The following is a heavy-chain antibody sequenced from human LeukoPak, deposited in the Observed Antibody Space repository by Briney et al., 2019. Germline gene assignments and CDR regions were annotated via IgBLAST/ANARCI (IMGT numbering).Heavy chain of an antibody. CDR2: INHSGST. D-gene: IGHD3-10*01. V-gene: IGHV4-34*01. J-gene: IGHJ5*02. CDR1: GGSFSGYY. Sequence: SETLSLTCAVYGGSFSGYYWSWIRQPPGKGLEWIGEINHSGSTNYNPSLKSRVTISVDTSKNQFSLKLSSVTAADTAVYYCAPRWVRGRRKYDWFDPWGQGTLATVSS. CDR3: APRWVRGRRKYDWFDP.